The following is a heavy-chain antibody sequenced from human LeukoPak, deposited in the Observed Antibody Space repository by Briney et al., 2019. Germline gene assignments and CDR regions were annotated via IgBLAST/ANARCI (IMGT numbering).Heavy chain of an antibody. D-gene: IGHD3-16*01. CDR3: AKGYYDYVRGSYYFDY. V-gene: IGHV3-23*01. CDR1: GFTFSSYA. CDR2: ISGSGGST. Sequence: GGSLRLSCAASGFTFSSYAMSWVRQAPGKGLEWVSAISGSGGSTYYADSVKGRFTISRDNSKNTLYLQMNSLRAEDTAVYYCAKGYYDYVRGSYYFDYWGQGILVTVSS. J-gene: IGHJ4*02.